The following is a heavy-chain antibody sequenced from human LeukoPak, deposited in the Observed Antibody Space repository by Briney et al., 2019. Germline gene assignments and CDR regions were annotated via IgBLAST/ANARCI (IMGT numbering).Heavy chain of an antibody. D-gene: IGHD3-3*01. Sequence: ASVKASCKASGYTFTSYYMHWVRQAPGQGLEWMGIINPSGGSTSYAQKFQGRVTMTRDTSTSTVYMDLSSLRSEDTAVYYCAKDLSAGYYGMDVWGQGTTVTVSS. CDR1: GYTFTSYY. CDR2: INPSGGST. J-gene: IGHJ6*02. CDR3: AKDLSAGYYGMDV. V-gene: IGHV1-46*01.